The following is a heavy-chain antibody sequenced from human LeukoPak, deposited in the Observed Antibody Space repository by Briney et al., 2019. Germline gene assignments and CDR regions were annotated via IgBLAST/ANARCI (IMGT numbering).Heavy chain of an antibody. CDR1: GFTFSSYW. CDR3: AKDHHYSSGWYSYFDY. CDR2: ISYDGSNK. D-gene: IGHD6-19*01. J-gene: IGHJ4*02. Sequence: GGSLRLSCAASGFTFSSYWMHWVRQAPGKGLEWVAVISYDGSNKYYADSVKGRFTISRDNSKNTLYLQMNSLRAEDTAVYYCAKDHHYSSGWYSYFDYWGQGTLVTVSS. V-gene: IGHV3-30*18.